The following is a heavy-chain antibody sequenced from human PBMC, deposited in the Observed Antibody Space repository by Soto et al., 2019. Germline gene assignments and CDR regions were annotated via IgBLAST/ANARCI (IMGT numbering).Heavy chain of an antibody. CDR1: GFTFSSYD. D-gene: IGHD1-1*01. CDR2: IGTAGDT. J-gene: IGHJ6*02. V-gene: IGHV3-13*01. CDR3: ARDTVQGYYYYGMDV. Sequence: GGSLRLSCAASGFTFSSYDMHWVRQATGKGLEWVSAIGTAGDTYYPGSVKGRFTISRENAKNSLYLQMNSLRAGDTAVYYCARDTVQGYYYYGMDVWGQGTTVTVSS.